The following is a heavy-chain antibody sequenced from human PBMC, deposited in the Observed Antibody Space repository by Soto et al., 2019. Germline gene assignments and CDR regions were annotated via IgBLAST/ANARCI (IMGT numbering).Heavy chain of an antibody. J-gene: IGHJ6*02. CDR1: GFTFSSYG. D-gene: IGHD3-22*01. CDR2: IWFDGSNK. CDR3: ARGGGNSMIVVARMDG. V-gene: IGHV3-33*01. Sequence: GGSLRLSCAASGFTFSSYGMHWVRQAPGKGLEWVAVIWFDGSNKYYTDSVKGRFTISRDNSKNTLYLQMNSLRAEDTAEYYCARGGGNSMIVVARMDGWGQGTTVTVSS.